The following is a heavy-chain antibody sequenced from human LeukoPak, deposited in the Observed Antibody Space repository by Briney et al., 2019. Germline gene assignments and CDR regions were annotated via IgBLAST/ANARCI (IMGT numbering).Heavy chain of an antibody. Sequence: GGSLRLSCAASGFTFSSYWMSWVRQAPGKGLEWVANIKQDGSEKYYVDSVKGRFTISRDNAKNSLYLQMNSLRAEDTAVYYCARDELHKSLRYCSSTSCPEKVDYWGQGTLVTVSS. CDR2: IKQDGSEK. D-gene: IGHD2-2*01. J-gene: IGHJ4*02. CDR1: GFTFSSYW. CDR3: ARDELHKSLRYCSSTSCPEKVDY. V-gene: IGHV3-7*01.